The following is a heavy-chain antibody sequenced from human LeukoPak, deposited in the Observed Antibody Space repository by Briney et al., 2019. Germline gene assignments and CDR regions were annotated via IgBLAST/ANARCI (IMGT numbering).Heavy chain of an antibody. CDR3: VRLSSTSCCYFDY. D-gene: IGHD2-2*01. V-gene: IGHV3-64D*06. CDR2: ISSNGGST. CDR1: GFTFSSYA. J-gene: IGHJ4*02. Sequence: GGSLRLSCSASGFTFSSYAMHWVRQAPGKGLEYASAISSNGGSTYYADSVKGRFTISRDNSKNTLYLQMSSLRAEDTAVYYCVRLSSTSCCYFDYWGQGTLVTVSS.